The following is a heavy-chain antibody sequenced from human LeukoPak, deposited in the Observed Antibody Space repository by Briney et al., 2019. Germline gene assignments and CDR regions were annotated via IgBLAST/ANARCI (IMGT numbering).Heavy chain of an antibody. Sequence: SETQSLTCAVSGYSISSGYYWGWIRQPPGKGLEWIGSIYHSGSTYYNPSLKSRVTISVDTSKNQFSLKLSSVTATDTAVYYCAREGGSAVAGYLFDYWGQGTLVTVSS. D-gene: IGHD6-19*01. CDR3: AREGGSAVAGYLFDY. CDR1: GYSISSGYY. J-gene: IGHJ4*02. V-gene: IGHV4-38-2*02. CDR2: IYHSGST.